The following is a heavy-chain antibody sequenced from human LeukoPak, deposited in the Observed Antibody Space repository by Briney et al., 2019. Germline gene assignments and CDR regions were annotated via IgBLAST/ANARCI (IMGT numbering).Heavy chain of an antibody. J-gene: IGHJ4*02. CDR3: ATGWERGSKFDY. CDR2: FDPEDGET. V-gene: IGHV1-24*01. CDR1: GYTLTELS. D-gene: IGHD1-26*01. Sequence: ASVKVSCKVSGYTLTELSMHWVRQAPGKGLEWMGGFDPEDGETIYAQKFQGRVTTTEDTSTDIAYMELSSLRSEDTAVYYCATGWERGSKFDYWGQGTLVTVSS.